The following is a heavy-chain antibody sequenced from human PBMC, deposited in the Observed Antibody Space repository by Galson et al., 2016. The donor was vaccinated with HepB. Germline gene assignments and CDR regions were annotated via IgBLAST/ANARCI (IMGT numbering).Heavy chain of an antibody. CDR2: ITGSGGST. D-gene: IGHD3-3*01. Sequence: SLRLSCAASGFTFTNYAMTWVRQAPGKGLEWVSAITGSGGSTYYADSVKGRFTISRDNSKNTLFLQMTSLIAEDTAVYYWAKLRVPITFFGVVIIGGWFDPWGQGTLVTVSS. CDR1: GFTFTNYA. J-gene: IGHJ5*02. V-gene: IGHV3-23*01. CDR3: AKLRVPITFFGVVIIGGWFDP.